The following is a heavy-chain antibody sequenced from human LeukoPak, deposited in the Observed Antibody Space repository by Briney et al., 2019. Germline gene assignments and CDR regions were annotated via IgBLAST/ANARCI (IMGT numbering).Heavy chain of an antibody. Sequence: PGGSLRLSCAASGFTVSSNYMSWVRQAPGKGLEWVSVIYSGGSTYYADSVKGRFTISSDNSKNTLYLQMNSLRAEDTAVYYCARERSGSSRYSSGWPYFDYWGQGTLVTVSS. CDR3: ARERSGSSRYSSGWPYFDY. V-gene: IGHV3-66*01. J-gene: IGHJ4*02. D-gene: IGHD6-19*01. CDR2: IYSGGST. CDR1: GFTVSSNY.